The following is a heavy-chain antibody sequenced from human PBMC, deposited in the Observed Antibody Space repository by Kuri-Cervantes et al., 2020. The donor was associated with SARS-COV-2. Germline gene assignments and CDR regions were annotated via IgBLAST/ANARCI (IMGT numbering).Heavy chain of an antibody. V-gene: IGHV3-30*18. CDR2: ISYDGNNK. D-gene: IGHD4/OR15-4a*01. CDR1: GFKFSRTD. Sequence: GESLKISCAASGFKFSRTDMHWVRQAPGKGLEWVAFISYDGNNKKCIASGKGRLTISRDNSQNKLYLQMRSLRPEDTAMYYCAKDGAGAHDFWGQGTLVTVSS. J-gene: IGHJ4*02. CDR3: AKDGAGAHDF.